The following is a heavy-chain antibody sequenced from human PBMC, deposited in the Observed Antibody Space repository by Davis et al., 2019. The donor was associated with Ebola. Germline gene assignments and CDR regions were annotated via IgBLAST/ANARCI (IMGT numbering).Heavy chain of an antibody. Sequence: GESLKISCAASGFTFSRYWMSWVRQAPGKGLEWLSYITNGGSTNSYADSVKGRFTVSRDNAKDSLFLQMNSLRDEDTAVYYCARGYSHLGSEAWGQGTLVTVSS. CDR1: GFTFSRYW. V-gene: IGHV3-48*02. D-gene: IGHD3-3*02. CDR2: ITNGGSTN. CDR3: ARGYSHLGSEA. J-gene: IGHJ5*02.